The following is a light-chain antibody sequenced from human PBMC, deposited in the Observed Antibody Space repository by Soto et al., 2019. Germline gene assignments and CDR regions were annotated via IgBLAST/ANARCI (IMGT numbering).Light chain of an antibody. Sequence: GDRVTITCRASQAISDYLACYQRKPGKPPDLLISSASTLQSGVPSRFSGSGSGTDFTLTISSLQPEDVAIYYCQKYNSGLITFGQGTRLEIK. CDR2: SAS. J-gene: IGKJ5*01. CDR3: QKYNSGLIT. V-gene: IGKV1-27*01. CDR1: QAISDY.